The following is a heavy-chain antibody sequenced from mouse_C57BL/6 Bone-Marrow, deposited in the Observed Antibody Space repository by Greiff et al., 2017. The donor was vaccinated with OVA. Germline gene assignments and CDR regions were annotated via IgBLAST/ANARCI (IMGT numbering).Heavy chain of an antibody. CDR3: AYYDYDEGFAY. CDR1: GYTFTSYG. J-gene: IGHJ3*01. V-gene: IGHV1-81*01. D-gene: IGHD2-4*01. Sequence: QVHVKQSGAELARPGASVKLSCKASGYTFTSYGISWVKQRTGQGLEWIGESYPRSGNTYYNEKFKGKATLTADKSSSTAYMELRSLTSEDSAVYFCAYYDYDEGFAYWGQGTLGTVSA. CDR2: SYPRSGNT.